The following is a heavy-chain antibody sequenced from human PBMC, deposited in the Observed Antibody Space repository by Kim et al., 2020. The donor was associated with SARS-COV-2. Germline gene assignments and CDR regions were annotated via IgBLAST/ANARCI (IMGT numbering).Heavy chain of an antibody. D-gene: IGHD3-10*01. CDR1: GGSISSSNW. CDR3: AADGSGRIDY. J-gene: IGHJ4*02. CDR2: IYHSGNT. V-gene: IGHV4-4*02. Sequence: SETLSLTCAVSGGSISSSNWWSWVRQPPGKGLEWIGEIYHSGNTNYSPSLKSRVTMSVDKSKNQFSLKLSSVTAADTAVYYCAADGSGRIDYWGQGTLVTVSS.